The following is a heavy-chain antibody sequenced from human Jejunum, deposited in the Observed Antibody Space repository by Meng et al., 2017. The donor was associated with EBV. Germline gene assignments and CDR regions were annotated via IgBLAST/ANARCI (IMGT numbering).Heavy chain of an antibody. CDR1: GFPFSDYT. CDR2: ISSRSSYI. D-gene: IGHD3-22*01. V-gene: IGHV3-21*01. J-gene: IGHJ4*02. Sequence: EVQLVEYGGGVVKLGGSLRLSCAAPGFPFSDYTMNWARQAPGKGLEWVSSISSRSSYIYYADSVKGRFTISRDNGENALYLQMNSLRDEDTAVYYCAKDEAVGLWGQGTLVSVSS. CDR3: AKDEAVGL.